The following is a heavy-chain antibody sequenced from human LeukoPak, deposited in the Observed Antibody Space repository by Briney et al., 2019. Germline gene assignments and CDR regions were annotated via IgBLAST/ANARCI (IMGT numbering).Heavy chain of an antibody. Sequence: GGSLRLSCAASGFTCSTYSMTWVRQVPGKGLEWVSAISGSGGNTYYAHSVKGRFTISRDNSKNTLYLQMNSLRAEDTALYYCAKGRAAAYYFDYWGQGTLVTVSS. V-gene: IGHV3-23*01. D-gene: IGHD6-13*01. CDR2: ISGSGGNT. J-gene: IGHJ4*02. CDR3: AKGRAAAYYFDY. CDR1: GFTCSTYS.